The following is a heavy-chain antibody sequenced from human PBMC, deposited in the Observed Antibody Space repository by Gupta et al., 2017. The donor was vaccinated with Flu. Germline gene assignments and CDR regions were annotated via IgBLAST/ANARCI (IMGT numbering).Heavy chain of an antibody. CDR3: AGDRDRVSLGDRGSYYHWYFDL. V-gene: IGHV4-61*02. CDR2: TSAWGIT. CDR1: GGSISSGTYY. J-gene: IGHJ2*01. D-gene: IGHD3-3*01. Sequence: QVELQESGPGLVKPSQTLSLTCTVSGGSISSGTYYWRWLRQSAGEGLEWIGRTSAWGITHYNPSLTSRVTISIDTSKNGLSLKLSSVTAADTALYYCAGDRDRVSLGDRGSYYHWYFDLWGRGTQVTVSS.